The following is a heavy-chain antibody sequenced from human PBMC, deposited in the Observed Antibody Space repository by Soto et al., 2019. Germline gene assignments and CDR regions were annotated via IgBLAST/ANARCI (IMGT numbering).Heavy chain of an antibody. D-gene: IGHD6-6*01. CDR1: GFSLSTSGVD. V-gene: IGHV2-5*02. J-gene: IGHJ4*02. CDR3: AHRRPYSNSPEYFFDY. CDR2: IYWDDDK. Sequence: QITLKESGPTLVKPTQTLTLTCTFSGFSLSTSGVDVGCIRQPPGKALEGLALIYWDDDKRYSPSLKSRLTITKDTSKNQVVLTMTNMDPLDTATYYCAHRRPYSNSPEYFFDYWGQGTLVTVSS.